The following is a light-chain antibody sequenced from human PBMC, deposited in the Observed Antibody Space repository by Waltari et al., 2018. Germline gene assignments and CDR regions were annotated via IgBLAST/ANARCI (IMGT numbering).Light chain of an antibody. CDR2: GNS. CDR1: SSNFGAGHD. Sequence: QSALTQPPSLSGAPGQRVSISCTGKSSNFGAGHDVHWYQQLPGAAPKLLIYGNSNRPSGVPDRFSGSKSGTSASLAITGLQADDEADYYCQSYDSALRNVVFGGGTKLTVL. V-gene: IGLV1-40*01. CDR3: QSYDSALRNVV. J-gene: IGLJ2*01.